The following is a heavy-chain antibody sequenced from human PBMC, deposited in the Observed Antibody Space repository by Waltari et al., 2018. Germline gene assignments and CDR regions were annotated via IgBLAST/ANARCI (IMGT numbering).Heavy chain of an antibody. D-gene: IGHD1-26*01. Sequence: EIQLVESGGGLVKPGGSLRLSCAASGFTFRIYKMSWVCQAPGKGLEWVSSIGSGTSYIYYADSVKGRFTISRDNAKNSLYLQMNSLKVEDTAVYYCARAWDDFDYWGQGALVTVSS. V-gene: IGHV3-21*02. CDR2: IGSGTSYI. CDR1: GFTFRIYK. J-gene: IGHJ4*02. CDR3: ARAWDDFDY.